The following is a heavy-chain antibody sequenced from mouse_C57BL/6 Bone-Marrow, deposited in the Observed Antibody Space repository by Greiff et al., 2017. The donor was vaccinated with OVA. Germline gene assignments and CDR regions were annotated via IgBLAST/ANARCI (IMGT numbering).Heavy chain of an antibody. CDR3: AKLGLFAY. CDR1: GYTFTSYW. CDR2: IDPSDSYT. Sequence: QVQLQQPGAELVRPGTSVKLSCKASGYTFTSYWMHWVKQRPGQGLEWIGVIDPSDSYTNYNQKFKGKATLTVDTSSRTAYMQLSSLTSEDSAVYYCAKLGLFAYWGQGTLVTVSA. J-gene: IGHJ3*01. V-gene: IGHV1-59*01. D-gene: IGHD4-1*01.